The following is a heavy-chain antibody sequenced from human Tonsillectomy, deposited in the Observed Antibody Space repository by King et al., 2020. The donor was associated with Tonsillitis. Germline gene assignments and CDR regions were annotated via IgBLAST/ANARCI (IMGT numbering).Heavy chain of an antibody. CDR2: INHSGST. V-gene: IGHV4-34*01. CDR1: GGSFSGYY. D-gene: IGHD3-3*01. CDR3: ARGGGTIFGVIVADSYYYYMDV. Sequence: VQLQQWGARLLKPSETLSLTCAVYGGSFSGYYWTWIRQPPGKGLEWIGEINHSGSTNYNPSLKSRVTMSVDTSKNQFSLTLSSVTAAGTAVYYCARGGGTIFGVIVADSYYYYMDVWGKGTTVTVSS. J-gene: IGHJ6*03.